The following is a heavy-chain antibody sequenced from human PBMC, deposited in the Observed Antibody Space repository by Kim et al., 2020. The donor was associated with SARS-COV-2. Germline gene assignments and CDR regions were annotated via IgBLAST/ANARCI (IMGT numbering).Heavy chain of an antibody. CDR1: GGSFSGYY. CDR2: INHSGST. Sequence: SETLSLTCAVYGGSFSGYYWSWIRQPPGKGLEWIGEINHSGSTNYNPSLKSRVTISVDTSKNQFSLKLSSVTAADTAVYYCARGVRFLEWLAPSYYYYGMDVWGQGTTVTVSS. CDR3: ARGVRFLEWLAPSYYYYGMDV. J-gene: IGHJ6*02. V-gene: IGHV4-34*01. D-gene: IGHD3-3*01.